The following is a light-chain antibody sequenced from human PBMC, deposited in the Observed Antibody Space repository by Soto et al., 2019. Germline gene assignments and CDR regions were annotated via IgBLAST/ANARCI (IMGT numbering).Light chain of an antibody. CDR1: QSISSY. Sequence: DIQMTQSPSSLSASVGDRVTITFRASQSISSYLNWYQQKPGKAPKLLICAASSLQSGVPSRFSGSGSGTDFTLTISSLQPEDFATYYCQQSYSTPPTFGQGTKVDIK. J-gene: IGKJ1*01. CDR3: QQSYSTPPT. V-gene: IGKV1-39*01. CDR2: AAS.